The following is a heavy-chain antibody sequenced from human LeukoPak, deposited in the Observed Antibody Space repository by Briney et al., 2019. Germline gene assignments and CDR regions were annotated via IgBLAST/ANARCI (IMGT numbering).Heavy chain of an antibody. D-gene: IGHD1-26*01. J-gene: IGHJ4*02. Sequence: ASVKVSCKASGYTFTSYGISWVRQAAGQGLEGMGWINAYNGNTNYAQKLQGRVTMTTDTSTSTAYMELRRLRSDDTAVYYCAREGSYSGSYEDSWGQGTLVTVSP. CDR2: INAYNGNT. CDR3: AREGSYSGSYEDS. CDR1: GYTFTSYG. V-gene: IGHV1-18*01.